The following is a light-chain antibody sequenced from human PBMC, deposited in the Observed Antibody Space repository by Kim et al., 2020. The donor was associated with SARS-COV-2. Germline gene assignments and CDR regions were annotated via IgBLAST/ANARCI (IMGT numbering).Light chain of an antibody. CDR3: QKYNSAPWT. V-gene: IGKV1-27*01. J-gene: IGKJ1*01. CDR1: QGISNY. CDR2: TAS. Sequence: DIQMTQSPSSLSASVGDRVIITCRASQGISNYLAWYQQRPGKVPKLLIYTASTLQSGVPSRFSGSGSGTDFTLTISSLQPEDVATYYCQKYNSAPWTFGQGTKVVIK.